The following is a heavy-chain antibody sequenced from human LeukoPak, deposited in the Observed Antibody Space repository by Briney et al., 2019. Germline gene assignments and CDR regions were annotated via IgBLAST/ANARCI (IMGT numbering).Heavy chain of an antibody. J-gene: IGHJ2*01. CDR2: IYYSGNT. D-gene: IGHD6-19*01. Sequence: SETLSLTCTISGCSVSSGSYYWSWIRQPPGKGLQWIGYIYYSGNTNYNPSLKSRVIISVDTSKNQFSLKLSSVTAADTAVYYCARGYNSGWYERYFDLWGRGTLVTVSS. CDR3: ARGYNSGWYERYFDL. V-gene: IGHV4-61*01. CDR1: GCSVSSGSYY.